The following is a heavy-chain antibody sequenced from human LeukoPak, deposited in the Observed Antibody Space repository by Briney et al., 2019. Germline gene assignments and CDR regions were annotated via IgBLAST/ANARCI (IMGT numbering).Heavy chain of an antibody. J-gene: IGHJ6*04. CDR3: ARFHYDFWSGYIPVPDV. V-gene: IGHV4-59*01. Sequence: SETLSLTCTVSGVSISSYYWSWIRQPPGKGLEWIGYIYYSGSTNYNPSLKSRVTISVDTSKNQFSLKLSSVTAADTAVYYCARFHYDFWSGYIPVPDVWGKGTTVTVSS. CDR1: GVSISSYY. D-gene: IGHD3-3*01. CDR2: IYYSGST.